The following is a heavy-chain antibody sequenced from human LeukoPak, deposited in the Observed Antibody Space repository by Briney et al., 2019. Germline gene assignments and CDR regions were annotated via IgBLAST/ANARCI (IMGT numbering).Heavy chain of an antibody. D-gene: IGHD3-10*01. V-gene: IGHV4-31*03. CDR2: IYYSGST. CDR1: GGSISSGGYY. Sequence: PSETLSLTCIVSGGSISSGGYYWSWIRQHPGKGLEWIGYIYYSGSTYYNPSLKSRVTISVDTSKNQFSLKLSSVTAADTAVYYCARTGDNGYYGSGSPPLDFDYWGQGTLVTVSS. CDR3: ARTGDNGYYGSGSPPLDFDY. J-gene: IGHJ4*02.